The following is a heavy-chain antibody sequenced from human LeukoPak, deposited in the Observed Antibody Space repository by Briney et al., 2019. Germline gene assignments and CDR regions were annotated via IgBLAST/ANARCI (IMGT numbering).Heavy chain of an antibody. V-gene: IGHV3-48*02. D-gene: IGHD2-15*01. CDR3: ASRHCSGGGCYFAGADPFDY. CDR1: GFTFSSYS. Sequence: AGGSLRLSCAASGFTFSSYSMNWVRQAPGKGLEWVSHITASGTAMFYADSVKGRFTISRDNAKNSLYLQMNSLRDEDTAVYYCASRHCSGGGCYFAGADPFDYWGQGTLVTVSP. CDR2: ITASGTAM. J-gene: IGHJ4*02.